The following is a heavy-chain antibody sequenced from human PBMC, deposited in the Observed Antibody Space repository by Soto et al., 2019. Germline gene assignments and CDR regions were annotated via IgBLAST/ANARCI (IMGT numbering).Heavy chain of an antibody. CDR1: GYTFNNYG. CDR3: ARGIWEKYGDYYYYGMDV. CDR2: ISAYNGKT. D-gene: IGHD2-2*01. V-gene: IGHV1-18*01. Sequence: QLQLVQSGAEVKKPGASVKVSCKASGYTFNNYGISWVRQAPGQGLEWMGWISAYNGKTKFAQRFQGRVTMSTDTSTSIAYMELRGLRSDDTAVYYCARGIWEKYGDYYYYGMDVWGQGTTVTVPS. J-gene: IGHJ6*02.